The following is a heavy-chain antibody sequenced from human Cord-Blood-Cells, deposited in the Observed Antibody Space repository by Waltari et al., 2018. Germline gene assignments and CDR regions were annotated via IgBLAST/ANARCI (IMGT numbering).Heavy chain of an antibody. CDR3: ARHTRGGSPNWFDP. CDR1: GGSISSSSYY. V-gene: IGHV4-39*01. CDR2: IYYSGST. Sequence: QLQLQESGPGLVKPSETLSLTCTVSGGSISSSSYYWGWIRRPPGKGLEWMGSIYYSGSTYYNPSLKSRVTISVDTSKNQFSLKLSSVTAADTAVYYCARHTRGGSPNWFDPWGQGTLVTVSS. J-gene: IGHJ5*02. D-gene: IGHD2-2*01.